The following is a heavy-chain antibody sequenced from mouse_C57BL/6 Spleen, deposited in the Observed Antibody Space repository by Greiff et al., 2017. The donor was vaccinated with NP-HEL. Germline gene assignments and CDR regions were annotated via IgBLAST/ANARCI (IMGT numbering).Heavy chain of an antibody. J-gene: IGHJ4*01. CDR3: ASGSSYAMDY. CDR2: FTMYSDAT. CDR1: YFAFMASA. D-gene: IGHD1-1*01. Sequence: LQQSGAELVRPGSSVKLSCKDSYFAFMASAMHWVKQRPGHGLEWIGSFTMYSDATEYSENFKGKATLTANISSSTAYMELSSLTSEDSAVYYCASGSSYAMDYWGQGTSVTVSS. V-gene: IGHV1-49*01.